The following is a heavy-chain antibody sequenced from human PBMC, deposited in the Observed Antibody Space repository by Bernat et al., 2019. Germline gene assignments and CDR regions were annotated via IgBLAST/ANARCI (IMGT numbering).Heavy chain of an antibody. V-gene: IGHV3-15*01. CDR2: SKGRTGGGTP. CDR1: GFTLSDAW. D-gene: IGHD6-19*01. Sequence: EVQLVESGGGVVKPGGSLRLSCAGSGFTLSDAWMSWVRQAPGKGLEWVGRSKGRTGGGTPDYAAPAKGRFTVSRDDSKNTMYLHMSSLTTEDTAVYYCTWLGRDFDYWGQGTQVTVSS. J-gene: IGHJ4*02. CDR3: TWLGRDFDY.